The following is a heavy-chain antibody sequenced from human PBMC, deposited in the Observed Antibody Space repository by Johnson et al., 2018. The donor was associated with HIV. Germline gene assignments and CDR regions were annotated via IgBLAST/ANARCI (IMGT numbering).Heavy chain of an antibody. J-gene: IGHJ3*02. V-gene: IGHV3-7*05. D-gene: IGHD2-2*01. CDR1: GFTVSSNY. CDR2: IKQDGSEK. Sequence: VQLVESGGGLIHPGGSLRLSCAASGFTVSSNYMSWVRQAPGKGLEWVANIKQDGSEKYYVDSVKGRFTISRDNAKNSVYLQMNSLRAEDTAVYYCARGTLAAFDIWGQGTMVTVSS. CDR3: ARGTLAAFDI.